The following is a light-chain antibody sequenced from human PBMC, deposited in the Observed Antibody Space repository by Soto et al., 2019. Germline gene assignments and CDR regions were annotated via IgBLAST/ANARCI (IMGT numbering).Light chain of an antibody. J-gene: IGKJ1*01. Sequence: IGYTQSPGALSLSPGERATLSCRASQSVSSNYLAWYQQKPGQAPRLLIYGASSRATGIPDRFSGSGSGTDFTLTIRRLEPEDFAVYYCQQYGSSYPWTFGQGTKVDIK. CDR1: QSVSSNY. CDR3: QQYGSSYPWT. V-gene: IGKV3-20*01. CDR2: GAS.